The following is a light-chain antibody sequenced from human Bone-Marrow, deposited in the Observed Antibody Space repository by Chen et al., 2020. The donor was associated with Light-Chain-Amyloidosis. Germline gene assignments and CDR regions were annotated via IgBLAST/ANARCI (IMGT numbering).Light chain of an antibody. CDR3: QSADSSGTYEVI. J-gene: IGLJ2*01. V-gene: IGLV3-25*03. CDR1: DLPTKY. Sequence: SYELTPPPSVSVSPGQTARITCSGDDLPTKYAYWYQQKPGQAPVLVRHRDTERPSGISERFAGARSGTTATLTISGVQAEDEADYHCQSADSSGTYEVIFGGGTKLTVL. CDR2: RDT.